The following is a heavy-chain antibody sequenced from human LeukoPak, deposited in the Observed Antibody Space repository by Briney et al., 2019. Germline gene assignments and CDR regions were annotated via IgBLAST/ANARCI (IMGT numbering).Heavy chain of an antibody. J-gene: IGHJ5*02. CDR1: GGSFRSYA. D-gene: IGHD6-19*01. CDR3: ARIRSGWYKDWFDP. CDR2: TIPISDTA. Sequence: ASVKVSCKASGGSFRSYAISWVRQAPGQGLEWMGGTIPISDTAKNAQKFQGRVTITADESTSTAYMELSSLRSEDTAVYYCARIRSGWYKDWFDPWGQGTLVTVSS. V-gene: IGHV1-69*13.